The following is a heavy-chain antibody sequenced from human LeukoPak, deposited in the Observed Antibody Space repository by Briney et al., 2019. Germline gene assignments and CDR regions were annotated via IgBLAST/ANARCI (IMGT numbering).Heavy chain of an antibody. CDR3: AKVALFSGYYPPFDY. Sequence: GGSLRLSCTASGFTFSNYGMHWVRQAPGKGLEWVAVISYDGSNEYYADSVKGRFTISRDSSKNTLFLQMNSLRPEDTAVYHCAKVALFSGYYPPFDYWGQGTLVTVSS. V-gene: IGHV3-30*18. J-gene: IGHJ4*02. CDR2: ISYDGSNE. D-gene: IGHD3-22*01. CDR1: GFTFSNYG.